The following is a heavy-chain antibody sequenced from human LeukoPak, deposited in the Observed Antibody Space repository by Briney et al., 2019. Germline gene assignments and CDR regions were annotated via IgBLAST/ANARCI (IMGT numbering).Heavy chain of an antibody. CDR1: GGSFSGYY. V-gene: IGHV4-34*01. CDR3: TRAKRIIMVRGVITRYFDY. Sequence: ASETLSLTCGVYGGSFSGYYWSWIRQPPGKGLEWIGEINHSGSTNYYPSLKSRVTISVDTSKNQFSLKLSSVTAADTAVYYCTRAKRIIMVRGVITRYFDYWGQGTLVTVSS. D-gene: IGHD3-10*01. J-gene: IGHJ4*02. CDR2: INHSGST.